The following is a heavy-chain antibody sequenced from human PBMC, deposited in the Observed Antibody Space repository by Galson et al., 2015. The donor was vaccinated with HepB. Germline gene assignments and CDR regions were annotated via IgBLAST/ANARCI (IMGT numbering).Heavy chain of an antibody. D-gene: IGHD6-19*01. CDR2: ISSSSSYI. J-gene: IGHJ5*01. Sequence: SLRLSCAASGFTFSSYSMNWVRQAPGKGLEWVSSISSSSSYIYYADSVKGRFTISRDNAKNSLYLQMNSLRAEDTAVYYCASSPYSSGWSDYWGHGTLVTVSS. CDR3: ASSPYSSGWSDY. CDR1: GFTFSSYS. V-gene: IGHV3-21*01.